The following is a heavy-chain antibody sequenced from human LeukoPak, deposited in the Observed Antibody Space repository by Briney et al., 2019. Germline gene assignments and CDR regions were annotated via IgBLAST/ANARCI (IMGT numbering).Heavy chain of an antibody. D-gene: IGHD1-26*01. CDR2: ISWNSGSI. Sequence: GGSLRLSCAASGFTFGDYAMHWVRQAPGKGLEWVSGISWNSGSIGYADSVKGRFTISRDNAKNSLYLQMNSLRAEDTALYYCAKASGSAPDDAFDIWGQGTMVTVSS. CDR3: AKASGSAPDDAFDI. CDR1: GFTFGDYA. J-gene: IGHJ3*02. V-gene: IGHV3-9*01.